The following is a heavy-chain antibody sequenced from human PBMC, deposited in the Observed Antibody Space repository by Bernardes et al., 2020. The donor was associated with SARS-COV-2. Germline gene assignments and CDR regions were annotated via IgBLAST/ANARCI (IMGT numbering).Heavy chain of an antibody. J-gene: IGHJ3*02. CDR1: RGSTSRYY. V-gene: IGHV4-59*08. D-gene: IGHD2-15*01. CDR2: IYYTGGT. Sequence: ILYPTRTVTRGSTSRYYWSWIRPPPGKGLEWIGYIYYTGGTNYNPSLKSRVTISIDTPKNQFSLRLTSVTAADTAVYYCARHLAVAASAFDIWGQGTMVTVSS. CDR3: ARHLAVAASAFDI.